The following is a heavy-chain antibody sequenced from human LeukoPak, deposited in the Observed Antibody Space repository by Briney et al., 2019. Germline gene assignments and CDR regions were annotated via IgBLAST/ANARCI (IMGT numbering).Heavy chain of an antibody. CDR2: ISGGGGST. CDR1: GFTFNNYA. J-gene: IGHJ6*03. Sequence: GGSLRLSCAASGFTFNNYAMSWVRQAPGKGLEWVSTISGGGGSTYSADSVKGRFTISRDNSKNTLYLQMSSLRAEDTAVYYCARVSNAYYYYYMDVWGKGTTVTVSS. CDR3: ARVSNAYYYYYMDV. V-gene: IGHV3-23*01.